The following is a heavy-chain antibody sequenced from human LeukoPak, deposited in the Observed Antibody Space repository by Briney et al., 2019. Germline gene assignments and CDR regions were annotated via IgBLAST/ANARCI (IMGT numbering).Heavy chain of an antibody. D-gene: IGHD4-23*01. CDR1: GFTFSNYC. CDR3: AKAILKATVVPPRVNYFGY. CDR2: INGNGSFT. J-gene: IGHJ4*02. V-gene: IGHV3-74*01. Sequence: GGSLRLSCAASGFTFSNYCMTWVRQVPGKGLEWVSRINGNGSFTFYADSVKGRFTISRDNAKNRMYLQMNSLRDEDTAVYYCAKAILKATVVPPRVNYFGYWGLGAMVT.